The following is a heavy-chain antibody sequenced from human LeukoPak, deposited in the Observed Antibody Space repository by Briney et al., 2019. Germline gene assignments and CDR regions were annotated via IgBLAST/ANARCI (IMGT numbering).Heavy chain of an antibody. J-gene: IGHJ6*03. CDR1: GGSVTSSSYY. CDR2: IYYSGST. CDR3: ARHWDATFCYYYYMDV. V-gene: IGHV4-39*01. D-gene: IGHD1-26*01. Sequence: SETLSLTCTVSGGSVTSSSYYWGWIRQPPGTGLEWIGNIYYSGSTYYNPSLKSRVTISVDTSKNQFSLKLSSVTAADTAVYFCARHWDATFCYYYYMDVWGRGTTVTVSS.